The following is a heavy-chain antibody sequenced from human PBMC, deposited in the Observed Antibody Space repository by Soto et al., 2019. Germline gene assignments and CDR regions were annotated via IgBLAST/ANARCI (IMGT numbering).Heavy chain of an antibody. Sequence: PGGSLRLSCAASGFTFSRNAMNWVRQAPGKGLEWVSGISASGGSTYYADSVKGRFTISRDNAKNSLYLQMNSLRAEDTAVYYCARLTTFLVNYWGQGTLVTVSS. CDR3: ARLTTFLVNY. CDR2: ISASGGST. V-gene: IGHV3-23*01. J-gene: IGHJ4*02. D-gene: IGHD3-16*01. CDR1: GFTFSRNA.